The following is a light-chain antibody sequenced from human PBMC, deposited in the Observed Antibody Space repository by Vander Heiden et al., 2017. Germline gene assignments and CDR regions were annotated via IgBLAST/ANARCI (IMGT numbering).Light chain of an antibody. Sequence: LQMTQSPSSLSASVGDRVTITCRASQRIRNDLGWYQQKPGKAPKLLIYAASSLQSGVPSRFSGSGSGTDFTLTISILHPEDFTTYYCQRYETYPWTFGQGTKVEIK. V-gene: IGKV1-6*01. J-gene: IGKJ1*01. CDR3: QRYETYPWT. CDR1: QRIRND. CDR2: AAS.